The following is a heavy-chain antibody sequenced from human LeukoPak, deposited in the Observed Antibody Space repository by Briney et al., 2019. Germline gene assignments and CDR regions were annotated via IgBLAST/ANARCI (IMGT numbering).Heavy chain of an antibody. D-gene: IGHD4/OR15-4a*01. V-gene: IGHV4-4*07. CDR3: ARGYGEATREAFVI. J-gene: IGHJ3*02. CDR1: GGSLSNFF. Sequence: PSETLSLTCAFSGGSLSNFFWSWVRQPAGKGLECIGRIYSSGTSYYNPSLKSRVTMSVDTSKNQFSLKLTSVTAADTAVYYCARGYGEATREAFVIWGRGTMVTVSS. CDR2: IYSSGTS.